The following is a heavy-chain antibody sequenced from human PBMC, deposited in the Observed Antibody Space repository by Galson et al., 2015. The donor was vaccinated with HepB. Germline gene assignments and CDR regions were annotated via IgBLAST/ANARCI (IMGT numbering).Heavy chain of an antibody. CDR2: TYPGDSHT. D-gene: IGHD1-14*01. CDR1: GYSFSTYW. J-gene: IGHJ4*02. CDR3: ARPQTARTLGGFDL. Sequence: QSGAEVKKPGESLKISCKGSGYSFSTYWIAWVRQMPGKGLEWMGITYPGDSHTRYSPSFQGQVTISVDKSINTAYLQWSSLKASDTAMYYCARPQTARTLGGFDLWGQGTLVTVSS. V-gene: IGHV5-51*01.